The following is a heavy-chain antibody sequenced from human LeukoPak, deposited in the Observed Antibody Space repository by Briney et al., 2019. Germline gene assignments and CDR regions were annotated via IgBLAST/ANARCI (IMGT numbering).Heavy chain of an antibody. D-gene: IGHD3-3*01. CDR1: GFIFSKYW. V-gene: IGHV3-7*03. J-gene: IGHJ4*02. CDR2: IKQDGSEK. Sequence: GGSLRLSCAASGFIFSKYWMSWVRQAPGKGLEWVANIKQDGSEKYYVDSVTGRFTISRDNAKNSLYLPMSSLRAEDTAVYYCARDHGDNLWSGYLDWGQGTLVTVSS. CDR3: ARDHGDNLWSGYLD.